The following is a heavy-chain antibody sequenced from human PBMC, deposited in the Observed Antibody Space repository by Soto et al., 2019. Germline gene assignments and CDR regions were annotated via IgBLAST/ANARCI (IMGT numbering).Heavy chain of an antibody. J-gene: IGHJ6*02. D-gene: IGHD6-19*01. CDR3: AKAVTGYSSGWYYYYSMDV. V-gene: IGHV3-23*01. Sequence: GGSLRLSCAASGFTFSSYAMSWVRQAPGKGLEWVSAISGSGGSTYYADSVKGRFTISRDNSKNTLYLQMNSLRAEDTAVYYCAKAVTGYSSGWYYYYSMDVWGQGTTVTVSS. CDR2: ISGSGGST. CDR1: GFTFSSYA.